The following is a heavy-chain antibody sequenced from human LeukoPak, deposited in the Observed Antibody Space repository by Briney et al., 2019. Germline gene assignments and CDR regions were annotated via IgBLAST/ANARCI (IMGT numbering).Heavy chain of an antibody. Sequence: SETLSLTCTVSGGSISSYYWSWIRQPAGKGLEWIGRIYTSGSTNYNPSLKSRVTMSVDTSKNQFSLKLSSVTGADTAVYYCARDRAAGMEGRDWFDPWGQGTLVTVSS. CDR2: IYTSGST. J-gene: IGHJ5*02. D-gene: IGHD6-13*01. V-gene: IGHV4-4*07. CDR1: GGSISSYY. CDR3: ARDRAAGMEGRDWFDP.